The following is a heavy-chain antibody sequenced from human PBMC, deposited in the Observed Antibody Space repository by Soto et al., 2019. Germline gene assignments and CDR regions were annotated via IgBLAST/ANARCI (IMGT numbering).Heavy chain of an antibody. V-gene: IGHV4-30-4*08. J-gene: IGHJ6*02. D-gene: IGHD4-17*01. Sequence: QVQLQESGPGLVKPSQTLSLTCTVSGGSISNDDFYWSWIRQPPGKGLEWIGHIYYNGNTYYNPSLNSRLTMSLDTSQNQFSLHLSSVIAADSASYFCASATTVTSSFFYYGLDVWGQGTTVTVSS. CDR3: ASATTVTSSFFYYGLDV. CDR1: GGSISNDDFY. CDR2: IYYNGNT.